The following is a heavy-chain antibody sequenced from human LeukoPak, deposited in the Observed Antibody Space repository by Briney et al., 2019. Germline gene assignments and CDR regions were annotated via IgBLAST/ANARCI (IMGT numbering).Heavy chain of an antibody. CDR1: GFTFSSYG. D-gene: IGHD4/OR15-4a*01. CDR3: ARRAGAYSPPYDY. J-gene: IGHJ4*02. V-gene: IGHV3-30*02. Sequence: GGSLRLSCAASGFTFSSYGMHWVRQAPGTGLEWVAFIRYDGSNKYYTDSVQGRFTISRDNSKHTLYLQMNSLRAEDTAAYYCARRAGAYSPPYDYWGQGTLVTVSS. CDR2: IRYDGSNK.